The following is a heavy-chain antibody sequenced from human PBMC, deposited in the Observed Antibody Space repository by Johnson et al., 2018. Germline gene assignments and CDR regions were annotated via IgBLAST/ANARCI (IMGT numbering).Heavy chain of an antibody. CDR3: ARGTRLDAFDI. CDR1: GGSISSGGYY. V-gene: IGHV4-31*03. D-gene: IGHD1-14*01. Sequence: QVQLQESGPGLVKPSETLSLTCTVSGGSISSGGYYWSWIRQHPGKGLEWIGYIYYSGSTYYNPSLKSRVTISVDTSKNQFSLKLRSGTAAHTAGYYCARGTRLDAFDIWGQGTMVTVSS. CDR2: IYYSGST. J-gene: IGHJ3*02.